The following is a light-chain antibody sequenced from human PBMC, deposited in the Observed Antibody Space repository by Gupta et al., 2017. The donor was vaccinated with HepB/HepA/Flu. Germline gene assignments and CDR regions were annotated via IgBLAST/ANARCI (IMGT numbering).Light chain of an antibody. CDR3: QQLESYPLT. J-gene: IGKJ5*01. V-gene: IGKV1-9*01. CDR2: AAS. Sequence: DIQLTQSPSFLSASVGDRVTITCRARQGISSYLAWYQQEPGKAPKLLIYAASTLQSGVPSRFSGSGSGTEFTLTISSLQPEDFATYYCQQLESYPLTFGQGTRLEIK. CDR1: QGISSY.